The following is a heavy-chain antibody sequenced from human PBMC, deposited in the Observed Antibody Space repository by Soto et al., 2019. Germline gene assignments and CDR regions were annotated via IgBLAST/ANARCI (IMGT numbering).Heavy chain of an antibody. CDR2: IDPSDSYT. CDR3: ARHRIPSYSGYDSETYYYYYYGMDV. D-gene: IGHD5-12*01. V-gene: IGHV5-10-1*01. CDR1: GYSFTSYW. J-gene: IGHJ6*02. Sequence: PGGSLTISCKGSGYSFTSYWIGWVRQMPGKGLEWMGSIDPSDSYTNYSPSFQGHVTISADKSISTAYLQWSSLKASDTAMYYCARHRIPSYSGYDSETYYYYYYGMDVWGQGTTVTVSS.